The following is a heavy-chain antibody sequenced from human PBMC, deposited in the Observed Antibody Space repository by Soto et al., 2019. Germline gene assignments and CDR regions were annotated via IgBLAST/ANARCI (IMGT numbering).Heavy chain of an antibody. CDR1: GFTFSSYA. J-gene: IGHJ4*02. D-gene: IGHD3-10*01. Sequence: GGSLRLSCAASGFTFSSYAMSWVRQAPGKGLEWVSAISGSGGSTYYADSVKGRFTISRDNSKNTLYLQMNSLRAEDTAVYYFAKASGSGSYRYYFDYWRQVTLVTVSS. V-gene: IGHV3-23*01. CDR3: AKASGSGSYRYYFDY. CDR2: ISGSGGST.